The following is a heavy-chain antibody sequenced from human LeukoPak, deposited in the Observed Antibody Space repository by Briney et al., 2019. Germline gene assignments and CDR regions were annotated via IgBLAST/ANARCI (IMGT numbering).Heavy chain of an antibody. V-gene: IGHV4-39*07. Sequence: WLRQPPGKGLEWFGSIYYSGSTSYNPSLRSRVIISVDTSKNQFSLKLNSVTAADTAIYYCARDVDTSMKGAFDIWGQGTMVTVSS. CDR3: ARDVDTSMKGAFDI. J-gene: IGHJ3*02. D-gene: IGHD5-18*01. CDR2: IYYSGST.